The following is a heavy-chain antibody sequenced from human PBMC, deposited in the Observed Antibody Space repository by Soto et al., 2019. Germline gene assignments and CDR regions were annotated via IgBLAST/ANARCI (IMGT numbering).Heavy chain of an antibody. CDR3: TTGTCMRGWVFDS. Sequence: EVQLVESGGGLVKPGGSLRLSCAASGFTFSNVWMSWVRQAPGKGLEWVARIKSKKDGETIDYAAPVKGRSTISIDDSKPTLYLQMNSLKTEDTAVYFCTTGTCMRGWVFDSWCQGTLVTVSS. V-gene: IGHV3-15*01. CDR1: GFTFSNVW. CDR2: IKSKKDGETI. D-gene: IGHD3-22*01. J-gene: IGHJ4*02.